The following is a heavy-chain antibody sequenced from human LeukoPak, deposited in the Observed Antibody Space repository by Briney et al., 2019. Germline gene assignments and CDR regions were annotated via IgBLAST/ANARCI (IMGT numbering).Heavy chain of an antibody. CDR1: GGSFSGYY. V-gene: IGHV4-34*01. CDR3: VRDYGNFVQGN. J-gene: IGHJ4*02. Sequence: PSETLSLTCAVYGGSFSGYYWSWIRQPPGKGLEWIGEINHRGSTNYNPPLKSRVTMSIDTSNNQFSLKLSFVTAADTAIYYCVRDYGNFVQGNWGQGTLVTVSS. CDR2: INHRGST. D-gene: IGHD4-17*01.